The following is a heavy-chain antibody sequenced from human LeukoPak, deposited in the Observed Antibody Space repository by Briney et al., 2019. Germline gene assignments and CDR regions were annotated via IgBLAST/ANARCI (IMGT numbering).Heavy chain of an antibody. Sequence: SETLSLTCTVSGGSISSYYWSWIRQPPGKGLEWIGYIYYSGSTNYNPSLKSRVTISVDTSKNQFSLKLSSVTAADTAVYYCARYAVRGAIFDYWGQGTLVTVSS. J-gene: IGHJ4*02. CDR3: ARYAVRGAIFDY. D-gene: IGHD3-10*01. CDR1: GGSISSYY. V-gene: IGHV4-59*08. CDR2: IYYSGST.